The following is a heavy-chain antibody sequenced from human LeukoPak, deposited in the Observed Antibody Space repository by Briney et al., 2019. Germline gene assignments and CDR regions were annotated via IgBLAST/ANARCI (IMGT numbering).Heavy chain of an antibody. J-gene: IGHJ6*03. CDR2: INHSGST. Sequence: PSETLSLTCAVYGGSFSGYYWSWIRQPPGKGLEWIGEINHSGSTNYNPSLKSRVTISVDTSKNQFSLKLSSVTAADTAVYYCARLNYIKVVATAMDVWGKGTTVTISS. CDR3: ARLNYIKVVATAMDV. CDR1: GGSFSGYY. D-gene: IGHD5-12*01. V-gene: IGHV4-34*01.